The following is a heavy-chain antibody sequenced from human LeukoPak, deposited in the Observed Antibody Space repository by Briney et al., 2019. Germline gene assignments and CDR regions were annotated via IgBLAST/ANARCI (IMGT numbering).Heavy chain of an antibody. CDR2: IYSGGST. J-gene: IGHJ4*02. Sequence: QPGGSLRLSCAASGFTVRSNYMSWVRQAPGGGREWVSVIYSGGSTYYADSVKGRFTISRDKSKNTLYLQMNSLRAEDTAVYYCARASGHSSGWGFDYWGQGTLVTVSS. D-gene: IGHD6-19*01. CDR3: ARASGHSSGWGFDY. CDR1: GFTVRSNY. V-gene: IGHV3-66*01.